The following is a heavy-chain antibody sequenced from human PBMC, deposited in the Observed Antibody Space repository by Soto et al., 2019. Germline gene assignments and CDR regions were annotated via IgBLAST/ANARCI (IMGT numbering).Heavy chain of an antibody. CDR2: IYYSGST. J-gene: IGHJ4*02. Sequence: SETLSLTCTVSGGSISSYYWSWIRQPPGKGLEWIGYIYYSGSTNYNPSLKSRVTISVDTSKNQFSLKLSSVTAADTAAYYCARHGYGSGSYYFDYWGQGTLVTVSS. CDR3: ARHGYGSGSYYFDY. V-gene: IGHV4-59*08. D-gene: IGHD3-10*01. CDR1: GGSISSYY.